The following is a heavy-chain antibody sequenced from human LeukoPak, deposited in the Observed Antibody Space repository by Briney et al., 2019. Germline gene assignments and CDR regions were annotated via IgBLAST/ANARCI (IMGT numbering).Heavy chain of an antibody. Sequence: GGSLRLSCVASGFTFSTYWMSWVRQAPGKGLEWVANIKEDGKEKYSVDSVKGRFTISRDNAKNSLYLQMNSLRAEDTAVYYCARDTHPYGYWGQGTLVTVSS. CDR3: ARDTHPYGY. J-gene: IGHJ4*02. CDR2: IKEDGKEK. CDR1: GFTFSTYW. V-gene: IGHV3-7*01. D-gene: IGHD3-10*01.